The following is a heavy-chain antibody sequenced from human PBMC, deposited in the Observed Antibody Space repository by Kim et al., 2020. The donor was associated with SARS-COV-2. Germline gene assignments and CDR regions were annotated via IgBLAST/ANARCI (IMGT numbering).Heavy chain of an antibody. CDR2: IYYSGTT. D-gene: IGHD1-26*01. CDR3: ARGQVGGLDF. CDR1: GGSVYSGSVY. Sequence: SETLSLTCTVSGGSVYSGSVYWAWIRQPPGKGLEWIGYIYYSGTTSYNPSLRSRVTISVDTSKRQFSLNLNSVTAADTAVYYCARGQVGGLDFWGQGTLVTVSS. V-gene: IGHV4-61*01. J-gene: IGHJ4*02.